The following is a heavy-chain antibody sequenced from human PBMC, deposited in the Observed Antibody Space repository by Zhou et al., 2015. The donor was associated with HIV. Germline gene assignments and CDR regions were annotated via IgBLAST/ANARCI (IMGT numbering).Heavy chain of an antibody. D-gene: IGHD5-12*01. Sequence: QVQLVQSGAEVKKPGSSVKVSCKASGGTFSSYAISWVRQAPGQGLEWMGGIIPIFGTANYAQKFQGRVTITADESTSTAYMELSSLRSEDTAVYYCARDRGGYDPLHDAFDIWGPRDNGHRLF. CDR2: IIPIFGTA. J-gene: IGHJ3*02. CDR3: ARDRGGYDPLHDAFDI. V-gene: IGHV1-69*01. CDR1: GGTFSSYA.